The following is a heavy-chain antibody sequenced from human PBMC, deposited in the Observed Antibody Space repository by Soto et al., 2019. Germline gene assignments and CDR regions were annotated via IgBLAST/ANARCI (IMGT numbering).Heavy chain of an antibody. J-gene: IGHJ4*02. CDR1: GGSISSGDYH. V-gene: IGHV4-61*08. CDR2: IYYSGST. Sequence: SETLSLTCSVSGGSISSGDYHWTRIRQPPGKGLEWIGYIYYSGSTNYNPSLKSRVTISVDTSKNQFSLKLSSVTAAETAVYYCAREHYDSSGYYFDYWGQGTLVTVSS. D-gene: IGHD3-22*01. CDR3: AREHYDSSGYYFDY.